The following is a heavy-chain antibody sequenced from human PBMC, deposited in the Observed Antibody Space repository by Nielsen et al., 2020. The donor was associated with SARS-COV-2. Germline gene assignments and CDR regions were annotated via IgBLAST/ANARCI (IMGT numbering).Heavy chain of an antibody. J-gene: IGHJ6*02. D-gene: IGHD5-18*01. CDR2: ILYDGSKK. Sequence: WIRQPPGKGLEWVALILYDGSKKYYAESVKGRFTISRANSKNTLYLQMNSLRAEDTAVYYCASSESGYRYGHVAYYYYGMDVWGQGTTVTVSS. V-gene: IGHV3-30-3*01. CDR3: ASSESGYRYGHVAYYYYGMDV.